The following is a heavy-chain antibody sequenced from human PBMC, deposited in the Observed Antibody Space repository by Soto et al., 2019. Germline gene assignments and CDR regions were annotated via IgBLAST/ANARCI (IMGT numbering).Heavy chain of an antibody. V-gene: IGHV4-61*01. CDR2: IYYSGST. CDR3: ARDRVWELLHAFDI. D-gene: IGHD1-26*01. Sequence: SETLSLTCTVAGGSVSSGSYYWSWIRQPPGKGLEWIGYIYYSGSTNYNPSLKSRVTISVDTSKNQFSLKLSSVTAADTAVYYCARDRVWELLHAFDIWGQGTMVTVSS. CDR1: GGSVSSGSYY. J-gene: IGHJ3*02.